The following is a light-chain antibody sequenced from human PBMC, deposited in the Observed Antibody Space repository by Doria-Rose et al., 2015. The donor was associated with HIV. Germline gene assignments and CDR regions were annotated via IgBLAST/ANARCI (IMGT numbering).Light chain of an antibody. J-gene: IGLJ1*01. Sequence: QSVLIQPASVSGSPGQSITLSCTGTSNDVGSYNLVSWYQQHPGKAPKLMIYEVNKRPSGVSYRFSGSKSGNTASLTISGLQAEDEADYHCCSYAGTPLVFGSGTKVTGL. CDR3: CSYAGTPLV. CDR1: SNDVGSYNL. CDR2: EVN. V-gene: IGLV2-23*02.